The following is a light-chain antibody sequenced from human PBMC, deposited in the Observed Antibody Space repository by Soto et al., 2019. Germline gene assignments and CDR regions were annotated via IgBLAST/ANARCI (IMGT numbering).Light chain of an antibody. CDR2: DAS. Sequence: DIQMTQSPSTLSASVGDRVTITCRASQSIRSWLAWYQQKPGKAPKFLIFDASKLASGVPSRFSGSGSGTEFSLTITSPQXXXFATYYCQQYNSYPWTFGQGTKVDIK. CDR3: QQYNSYPWT. CDR1: QSIRSW. V-gene: IGKV1-5*01. J-gene: IGKJ1*01.